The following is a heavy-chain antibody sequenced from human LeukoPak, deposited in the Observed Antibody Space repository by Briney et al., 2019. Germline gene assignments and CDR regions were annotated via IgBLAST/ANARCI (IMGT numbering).Heavy chain of an antibody. CDR1: GLTFDDYA. Sequence: GRSLRLSCAASGLTFDDYAMHWVRQAPGKGLEWVSGISWNSGSIGYADSVKGRFTISRDNAKNSLYLQMNSLRAEDTALYYCAKDMGPYIVVVPAAMMSGGDYYYYGMDVWGQGTTVTVSS. V-gene: IGHV3-9*01. CDR3: AKDMGPYIVVVPAAMMSGGDYYYYGMDV. CDR2: ISWNSGSI. D-gene: IGHD2-2*01. J-gene: IGHJ6*02.